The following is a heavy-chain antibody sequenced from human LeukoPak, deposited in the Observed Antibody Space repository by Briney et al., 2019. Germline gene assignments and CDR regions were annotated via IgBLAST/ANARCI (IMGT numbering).Heavy chain of an antibody. CDR2: IYYSGST. D-gene: IGHD3-10*01. CDR3: ARPTLDYYGSGSYFAA. J-gene: IGHJ5*02. CDR1: GYSISSGFY. Sequence: NPSETLSLTCTVSGYSISSGFYWGWIRQPPGKGLEWIGSIYYSGSTYYNPSLKSRVTISVDTSKNQFSLKLSSVTAADTAVYYCARPTLDYYGSGSYFAAWGQGTLVTVSS. V-gene: IGHV4-38-2*02.